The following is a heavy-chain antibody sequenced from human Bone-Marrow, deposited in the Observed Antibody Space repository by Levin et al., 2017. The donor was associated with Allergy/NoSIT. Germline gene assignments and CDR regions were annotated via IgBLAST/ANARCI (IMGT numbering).Heavy chain of an antibody. CDR3: ARDVRRADLEWLVPDPGAFDL. V-gene: IGHV1-2*02. D-gene: IGHD6-19*01. J-gene: IGHJ3*01. CDR1: EYTFTGFY. CDR2: TDPNRGDT. Sequence: ASVKVSCKASEYTFTGFYIHWLRQARGQGLEWMGWTDPNRGDTDYAQKFQGRVTMTRDTSISTAYMELTRLTSDDTAVYYCARDVRRADLEWLVPDPGAFDLWGQGTMITVSS.